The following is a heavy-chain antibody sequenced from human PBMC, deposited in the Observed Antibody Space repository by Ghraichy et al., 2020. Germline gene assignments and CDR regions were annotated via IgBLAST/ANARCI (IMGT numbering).Heavy chain of an antibody. CDR1: GFTFSSYS. V-gene: IGHV3-21*01. CDR2: ISSSSSYI. Sequence: GESLNISCAASGFTFSSYSMNWVRQAPGKGLEWVSSISSSSSYIYYADSVKGRFTISRDNAKNSLYLQMNSLRAEDTAVYYCARMPRADYVWGSYRPNDAFDIWGQGTMVTVSS. D-gene: IGHD3-16*02. J-gene: IGHJ3*02. CDR3: ARMPRADYVWGSYRPNDAFDI.